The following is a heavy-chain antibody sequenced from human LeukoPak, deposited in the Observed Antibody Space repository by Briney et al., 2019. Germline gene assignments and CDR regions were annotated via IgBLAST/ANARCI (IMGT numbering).Heavy chain of an antibody. Sequence: PGGSLRLSCAASGFTFSSYAMSWVRQAPGKGLEWVSVISGSGDNTYYADSVKGRFTISRDNSKNTLYLQMNSLRAEDTAVYYCANGYCTNGVCYPYYYYYMDVWGKGTTVTVSS. CDR1: GFTFSSYA. CDR2: ISGSGDNT. D-gene: IGHD2-8*01. CDR3: ANGYCTNGVCYPYYYYYMDV. J-gene: IGHJ6*03. V-gene: IGHV3-23*01.